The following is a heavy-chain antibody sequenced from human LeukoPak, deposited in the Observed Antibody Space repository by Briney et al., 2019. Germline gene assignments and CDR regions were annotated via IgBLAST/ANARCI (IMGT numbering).Heavy chain of an antibody. Sequence: PSETLSLTCTVSGGSISTSSHYWGWIRQPTVKGPEWIGSFYYSGSTYYNPSLKSRVTISVDSSKNQFSLNLSSVTATDTAVYYCARHDCTSTSCNQFYGMDVWGQGTTVTVSS. CDR3: ARHDCTSTSCNQFYGMDV. J-gene: IGHJ6*02. D-gene: IGHD2-2*01. CDR2: FYYSGST. V-gene: IGHV4-39*01. CDR1: GGSISTSSHY.